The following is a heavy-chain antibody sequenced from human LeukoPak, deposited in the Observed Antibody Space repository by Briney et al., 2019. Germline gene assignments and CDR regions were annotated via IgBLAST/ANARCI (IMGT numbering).Heavy chain of an antibody. V-gene: IGHV4-59*01. CDR1: GGSIRRYY. Sequence: PSESLSLTCTVSGGSIRRYYWSWIPQPPGRGREWIGYIYYSGSTTYNTSLKSRVSISVDASKNQFSLKLSSVTAADTAVYYCARTGSTVTMLYPFDHWGQGTLVTV. J-gene: IGHJ4*02. CDR2: IYYSGST. D-gene: IGHD4-17*01. CDR3: ARTGSTVTMLYPFDH.